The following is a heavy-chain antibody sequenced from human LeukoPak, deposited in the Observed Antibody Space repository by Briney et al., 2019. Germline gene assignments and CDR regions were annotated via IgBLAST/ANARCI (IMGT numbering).Heavy chain of an antibody. CDR2: ISAYNGNT. J-gene: IGHJ3*02. CDR3: ARPRELVYAFDI. D-gene: IGHD3-10*01. Sequence: SVKPSCKPSGYTFTSYGISWVRHAPGQGLEWMGWISAYNGNTNYAQKLQGRVTMTTDTSTSTAYMELRSLRSDDTAVYHCARPRELVYAFDIWGQGTMVTVSS. V-gene: IGHV1-18*01. CDR1: GYTFTSYG.